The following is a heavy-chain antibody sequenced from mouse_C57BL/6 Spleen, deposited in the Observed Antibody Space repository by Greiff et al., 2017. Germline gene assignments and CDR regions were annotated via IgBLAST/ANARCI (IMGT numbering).Heavy chain of an antibody. CDR1: GYTFTDYN. D-gene: IGHD3-2*02. CDR2: INPNNGGT. Sequence: VQLQQSGPELVKPGASVKIPCKASGYTFTDYNMDWVKQSHGKSLEWIGDINPNNGGTIYNQKFKGKATLTVDKSSSTAYMELRSLTSEDTAVYYCARETAQAGGYYFDYWGQGTTLTVSS. V-gene: IGHV1-18*01. CDR3: ARETAQAGGYYFDY. J-gene: IGHJ2*01.